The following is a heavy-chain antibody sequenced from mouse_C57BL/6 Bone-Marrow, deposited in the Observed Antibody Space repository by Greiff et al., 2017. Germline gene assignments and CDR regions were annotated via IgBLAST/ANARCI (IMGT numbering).Heavy chain of an antibody. CDR1: GFSLSTFGMG. CDR3: ARTSITTVVATSPSYWYFDV. J-gene: IGHJ1*03. V-gene: IGHV8-8*01. CDR2: IWWDDDK. Sequence: QVTLKVSGPGILQPSQTLSLTCSFSGFSLSTFGMGVGWIRQPSGKGLEWLAHIWWDDDKYYNPALKSRLTISKDTSKNQVFLKIANVDTADTATYYCARTSITTVVATSPSYWYFDVWGTGTTVTVSS. D-gene: IGHD1-1*01.